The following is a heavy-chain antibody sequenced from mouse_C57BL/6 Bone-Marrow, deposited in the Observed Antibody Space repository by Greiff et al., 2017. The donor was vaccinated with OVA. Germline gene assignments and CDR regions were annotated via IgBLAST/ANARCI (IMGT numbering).Heavy chain of an antibody. CDR2: INPSSGYT. J-gene: IGHJ2*01. D-gene: IGHD1-1*01. CDR3: ARSQDTTDYFDS. Sequence: QVQLQQSGAELARPGASVKMSCKASGYTFTSYTMHWVKQRPGQGLEWIGYINPSSGYTKYNQKFKDKATLTADKSSSTAYMQLSSLTSEDSAVYYCARSQDTTDYFDSWGQGTTLTVSS. V-gene: IGHV1-4*01. CDR1: GYTFTSYT.